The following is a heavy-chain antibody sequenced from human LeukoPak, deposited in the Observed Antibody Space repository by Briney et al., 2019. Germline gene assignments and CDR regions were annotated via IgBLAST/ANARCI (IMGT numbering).Heavy chain of an antibody. CDR1: GFTFSSYG. V-gene: IGHV3-30*02. Sequence: GGSLRLSCAASGFTFSSYGMHWVRQAPGKGLDWVAFIHHDGSNKYYADSVKGRFTISRDNSKNTLFLQMNSPRAEDTAVYYCARGPRFAIRMIVVVTKGHFDYWGQGTLVTVSS. D-gene: IGHD3-22*01. CDR3: ARGPRFAIRMIVVVTKGHFDY. J-gene: IGHJ4*02. CDR2: IHHDGSNK.